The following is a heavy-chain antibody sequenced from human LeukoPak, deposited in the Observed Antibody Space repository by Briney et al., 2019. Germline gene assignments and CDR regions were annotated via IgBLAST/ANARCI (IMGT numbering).Heavy chain of an antibody. CDR1: GGTFSSYA. D-gene: IGHD6-19*01. CDR2: INPNSGGT. V-gene: IGHV1-2*04. J-gene: IGHJ4*02. Sequence: ASVKVSCKASGGTFSSYAISWVRQAPGQGLEWMGWINPNSGGTNYAQKFQGWVTMTRDTSISTAYMELSRLRSDDAAVYYCARGAWLVDFDYWGQGTLVTVSS. CDR3: ARGAWLVDFDY.